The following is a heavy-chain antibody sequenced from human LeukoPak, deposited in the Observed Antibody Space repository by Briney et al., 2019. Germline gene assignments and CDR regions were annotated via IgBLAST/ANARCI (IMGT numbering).Heavy chain of an antibody. D-gene: IGHD6-13*01. V-gene: IGHV4-59*01. J-gene: IGHJ4*02. CDR1: GGSISSYY. CDR2: IYYTGST. Sequence: SETLSLTCTVSGGSISSYYWSWIRQPPGKGLEWIGFIYYTGSTNYNPSLKSRVTISVDTSKNQFSLKLSSVTAADTAVYYCARERTSAGSNYFDYWGREPWSPSPQ. CDR3: ARERTSAGSNYFDY.